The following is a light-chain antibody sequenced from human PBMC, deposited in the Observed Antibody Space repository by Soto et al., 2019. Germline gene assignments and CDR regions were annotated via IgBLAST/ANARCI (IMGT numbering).Light chain of an antibody. V-gene: IGKV1-5*01. CDR3: QQSEYYLT. Sequence: DIKMTQTPTTLSATAGDSVTLTCRASQSVSSWSAWYQQKPGKAPELLIDDASNLEIGVPSRFSGSWSGAEFTLTISNLQPDDFATYYCQQSEYYLTCGRGTKVDIK. CDR1: QSVSSW. J-gene: IGKJ1*01. CDR2: DAS.